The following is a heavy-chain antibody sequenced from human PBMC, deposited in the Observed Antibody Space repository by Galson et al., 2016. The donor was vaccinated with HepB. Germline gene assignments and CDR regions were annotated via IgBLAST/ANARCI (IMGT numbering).Heavy chain of an antibody. J-gene: IGHJ6*02. V-gene: IGHV1-18*01. Sequence: SVKVSCKASGYTFTTYGISWVRQAPGQGLEWMGWISAYNGNTNYAQKLQGRVTMTTDTPTSTAYMELRSLRSDDTAVYYCARDPRKIRHQLLEIYYYYYAMDVWGQGTTVTVSS. CDR2: ISAYNGNT. D-gene: IGHD2-2*01. CDR3: ARDPRKIRHQLLEIYYYYYAMDV. CDR1: GYTFTTYG.